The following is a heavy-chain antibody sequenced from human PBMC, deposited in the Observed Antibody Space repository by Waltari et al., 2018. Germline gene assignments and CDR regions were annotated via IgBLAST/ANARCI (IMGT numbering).Heavy chain of an antibody. V-gene: IGHV1-2*02. J-gene: IGHJ5*02. CDR3: AKVSKTTTGPGT. Sequence: QVHLVQSGAEVKQPGAPVKVSCKASGYTFTDYYRRWVRQAPGQGLECMGWINLNSGAANYAQSFQGRVTLTRDTSINTVYMELSRLRSDDTAVYYCAKVSKTTTGPGTWGQGTLITVSS. CDR1: GYTFTDYY. D-gene: IGHD1-1*01. CDR2: INLNSGAA.